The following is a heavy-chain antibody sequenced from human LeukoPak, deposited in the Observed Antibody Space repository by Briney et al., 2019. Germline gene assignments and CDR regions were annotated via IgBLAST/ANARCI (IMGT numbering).Heavy chain of an antibody. J-gene: IGHJ6*03. Sequence: SETLSLTCTVSGGSISSYYWSWIRQPAGKGLEWIGRIYTSGSITYNPSLKSRVSMSVDTSKNQFSLKLSSVTAADTAVYYCARGWRYCSSTSCYARARDYYYMDVWGKGTTVTISS. CDR3: ARGWRYCSSTSCYARARDYYYMDV. CDR1: GGSISSYY. D-gene: IGHD2-2*01. V-gene: IGHV4-4*07. CDR2: IYTSGSI.